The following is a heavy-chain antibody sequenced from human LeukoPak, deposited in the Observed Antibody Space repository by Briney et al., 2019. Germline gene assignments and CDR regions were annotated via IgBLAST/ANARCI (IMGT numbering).Heavy chain of an antibody. CDR1: GFTFSAYH. CDR2: ISTTGTTI. Sequence: PGGSLRLSCAASGFTFSAYHINWVRQAPGKGLEWISYISTTGTTIHYADSVKGRSAISRDNAKSSLYLQMNSLRADDTAVYYCARGGSTSSLFWDDWGQGTLVTVSS. V-gene: IGHV3-48*01. D-gene: IGHD3-16*01. J-gene: IGHJ4*02. CDR3: ARGGSTSSLFWDD.